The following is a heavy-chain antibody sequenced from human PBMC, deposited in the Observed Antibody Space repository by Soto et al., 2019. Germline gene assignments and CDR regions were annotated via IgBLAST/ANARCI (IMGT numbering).Heavy chain of an antibody. CDR3: ARDNDYGFDY. V-gene: IGHV3-48*02. J-gene: IGHJ4*01. CDR1: GFTFSRYS. D-gene: IGHD4-17*01. CDR2: ISGDTSPI. Sequence: GWSLRLSCAASGFTFSRYSMNWVRQAPGKGLEWVSYISGDTSPISYADSVRGRFTISRDNAKNSLVLQMNSLRDEDTAVYYCARDNDYGFDYCRHGTPVTVSS.